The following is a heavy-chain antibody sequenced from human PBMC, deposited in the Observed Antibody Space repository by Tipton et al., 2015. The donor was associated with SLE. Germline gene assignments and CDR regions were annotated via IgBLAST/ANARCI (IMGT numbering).Heavy chain of an antibody. J-gene: IGHJ5*02. V-gene: IGHV4-31*03. CDR1: GDSISSDGYY. CDR3: ARVSGCSGGSCYSARGNWFDP. Sequence: TLSLTCTVSGDSISSDGYYWSWIRQHPGKGLEWIGYIYYSGSTYNNPSLKSRVTISVDTSKNQFSLKLSSVTAADTAVYYCARVSGCSGGSCYSARGNWFDPWGQGTLVTVSS. D-gene: IGHD2-15*01. CDR2: IYYSGST.